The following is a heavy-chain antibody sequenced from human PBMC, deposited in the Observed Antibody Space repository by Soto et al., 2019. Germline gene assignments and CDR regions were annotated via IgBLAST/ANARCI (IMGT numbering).Heavy chain of an antibody. Sequence: GSGPTLVNPTQTLTLTCTFSGFSLSTSGEGVGWIRQPPGKALEWLAFIYWNDNKPYNPYLKSRLTITKDTSKNQVVLTMTNMDPVDTATYYCAHRPASDSSGSKYHHYGMDVWGQGTTVTVS. CDR1: GFSLSTSGEG. CDR3: AHRPASDSSGSKYHHYGMDV. D-gene: IGHD3-22*01. V-gene: IGHV2-5*01. J-gene: IGHJ6*02. CDR2: IYWNDNK.